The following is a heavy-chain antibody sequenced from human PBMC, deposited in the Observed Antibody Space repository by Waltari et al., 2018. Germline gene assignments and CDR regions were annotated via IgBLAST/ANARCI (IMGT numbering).Heavy chain of an antibody. D-gene: IGHD3-22*01. Sequence: QVQLVQSGAEVKKPGASVKVSCKVSGYTLTELSMHWVRQAPGKGLEWMGGFDPEDGETIYAQKFQGRVAMTEDTATDTADMELGSLRSEDTAVYYCATVRLPLDYYDSSGFEFDYWGQGTLVTVSS. V-gene: IGHV1-24*01. CDR2: FDPEDGET. CDR3: ATVRLPLDYYDSSGFEFDY. J-gene: IGHJ4*02. CDR1: GYTLTELS.